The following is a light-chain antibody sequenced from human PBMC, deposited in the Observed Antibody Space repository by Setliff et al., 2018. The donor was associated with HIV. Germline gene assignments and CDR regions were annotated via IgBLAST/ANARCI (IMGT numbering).Light chain of an antibody. CDR3: CSYARGTTYV. Sequence: QSALTQPASVSGSPGQSIASSCTGTIGNYDIVSWYQHRPGKAPKLIIYEVTKRPSGVSSRFSGSKSGNTAALTISGLRAEDEGDYYCCSYARGTTYVFGTGTKVTVL. J-gene: IGLJ1*01. CDR1: IGNYDI. V-gene: IGLV2-23*02. CDR2: EVT.